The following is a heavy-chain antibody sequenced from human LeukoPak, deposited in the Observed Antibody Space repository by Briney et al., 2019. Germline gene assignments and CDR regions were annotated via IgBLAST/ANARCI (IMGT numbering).Heavy chain of an antibody. Sequence: GGSLRLSCAASGFTFSSSAMSWVRQAPGKGLEWVSTISGSGDRTYYADSVKGRFTISRDNSKNTLFLHMNSLRAEDTAVYYCAKPARTDAFDIWGQGTIITVSS. J-gene: IGHJ3*02. CDR1: GFTFSSSA. CDR3: AKPARTDAFDI. V-gene: IGHV3-23*01. D-gene: IGHD1-14*01. CDR2: ISGSGDRT.